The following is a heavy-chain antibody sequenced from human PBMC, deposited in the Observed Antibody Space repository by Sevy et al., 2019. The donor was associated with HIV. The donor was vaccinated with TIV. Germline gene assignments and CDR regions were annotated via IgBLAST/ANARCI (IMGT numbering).Heavy chain of an antibody. CDR1: GFTFTDYI. CDR3: VREQYYGWGKYYTAPFKY. J-gene: IGHJ4*02. CDR2: IWYDGTQQ. D-gene: IGHD3-10*01. V-gene: IGHV3-33*01. Sequence: GGSLRLSCAASGFTFTDYILHWVRQAPGKGLEWVAVIWYDGTQQYYADSVKGRFTISRDTNKDTLFLQMNRLRTEDTAVYFCVREQYYGWGKYYTAPFKYWGQGTLVTVSS.